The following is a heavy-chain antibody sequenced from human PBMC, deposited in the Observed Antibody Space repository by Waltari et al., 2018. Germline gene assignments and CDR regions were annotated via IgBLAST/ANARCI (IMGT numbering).Heavy chain of an antibody. CDR3: AKQFGSGTYYLDY. Sequence: EVQLLESGGGLVQPGGSLRLSCAASGFTFSSYAMSWVRQAPGKGLNGVSAIRGSGGSTYDADAVKGRFTISRDNSKNTLYLQMDSLRAEDTAVYYCAKQFGSGTYYLDYWGQGTLVTVSS. D-gene: IGHD3-10*01. CDR1: GFTFSSYA. V-gene: IGHV3-23*01. CDR2: IRGSGGST. J-gene: IGHJ4*02.